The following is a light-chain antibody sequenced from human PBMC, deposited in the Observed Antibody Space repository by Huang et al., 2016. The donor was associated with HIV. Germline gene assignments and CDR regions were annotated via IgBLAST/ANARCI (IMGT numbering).Light chain of an antibody. Sequence: ERVMTQSPDTLSVSPGGRATLYCRASQYVSSNLAWYQQKPGQPPRLLVYGASTRVIDIPARFSGSGSGTEFTLTISSLQSEDSAVYYCQQYNNWPRTFGQGTKLEIK. CDR1: QYVSSN. CDR3: QQYNNWPRT. V-gene: IGKV3-15*01. J-gene: IGKJ2*01. CDR2: GAS.